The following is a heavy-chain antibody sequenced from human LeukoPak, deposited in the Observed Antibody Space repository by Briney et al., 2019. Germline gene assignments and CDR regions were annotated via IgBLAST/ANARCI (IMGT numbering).Heavy chain of an antibody. CDR1: GGSISSYY. CDR2: IYYDGST. CDR3: ARVRWLRREGVDY. D-gene: IGHD5-12*01. Sequence: SETLSLTCTVSGGSISSYYWSWIRQSPGKGLEWIGYIYYDGSTNYNPSLRGRVTISVDTPKNQFSLKLSSVTAADTAVYYCARVRWLRREGVDYWGQGTLVTVSS. V-gene: IGHV4-59*12. J-gene: IGHJ4*02.